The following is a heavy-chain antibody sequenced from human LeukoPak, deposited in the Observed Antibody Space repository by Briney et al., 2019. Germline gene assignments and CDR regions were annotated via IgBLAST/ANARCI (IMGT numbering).Heavy chain of an antibody. J-gene: IGHJ4*02. V-gene: IGHV1-24*01. D-gene: IGHD1-26*01. CDR2: LDLEAGEM. CDR3: ATGRTWWDLLNY. Sequence: GASVKVSCTVSGHTLTELSLHWVRQAPGKGLEWMGGLDLEAGEMIHSQKFQGRVTMTEDTSTDIAYMEMSSLRSEDTAVYYCATGRTWWDLLNYRGQGTLVTVSS. CDR1: GHTLTELS.